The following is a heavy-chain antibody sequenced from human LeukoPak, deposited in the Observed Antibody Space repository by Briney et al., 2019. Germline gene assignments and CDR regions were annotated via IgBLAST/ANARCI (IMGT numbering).Heavy chain of an antibody. J-gene: IGHJ6*03. CDR3: ASARAKGYDYHMDV. V-gene: IGHV3-11*04. CDR2: TSSHSSTI. Sequence: GGSLRLSCVGSGFRFSDYYMSWVRQAPGKGLEWISYTSSHSSTIYYTDSVKGRFTISKDNAKNSLFLQMDSLRVEDTAVYYCASARAKGYDYHMDVWGKGTTVTVSS. CDR1: GFRFSDYY.